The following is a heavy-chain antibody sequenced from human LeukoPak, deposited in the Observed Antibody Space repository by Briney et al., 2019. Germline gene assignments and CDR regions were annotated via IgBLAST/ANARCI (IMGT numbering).Heavy chain of an antibody. V-gene: IGHV4-39*07. D-gene: IGHD3-10*01. Sequence: SETLSLTCTVSGGSISSSSYYWGWIRQPPGKGLEWIGSIYYSGSTYYNPSLKSRVTISVDTSKNQFSLKLSSVTAADTAVYYCARINPRRYYYGSGSSKYMDVWGKGTTVTVSS. CDR2: IYYSGST. J-gene: IGHJ6*03. CDR3: ARINPRRYYYGSGSSKYMDV. CDR1: GGSISSSSYY.